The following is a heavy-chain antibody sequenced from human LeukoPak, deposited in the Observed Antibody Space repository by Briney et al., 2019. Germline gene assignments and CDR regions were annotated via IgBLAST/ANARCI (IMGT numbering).Heavy chain of an antibody. CDR2: IDTNTGNP. V-gene: IGHV7-4-1*02. CDR1: GYTFTKYA. CDR3: ANCYDSSGFFAY. J-gene: IGHJ4*02. Sequence: ASVKVSCKGSGYTFTKYAISWVQQAPGQGLEYMGWIDTNTGNPTYAQGFTGRFVFSLDTSVSTAYLQISSLKAEDSAIYFCANCYDSSGFFAYWGQGTLVTVSS. D-gene: IGHD3-22*01.